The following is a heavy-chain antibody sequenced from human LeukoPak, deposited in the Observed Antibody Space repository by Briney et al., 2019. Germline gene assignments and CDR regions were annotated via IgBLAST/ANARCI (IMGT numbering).Heavy chain of an antibody. CDR2: IKQDGSEK. Sequence: GGSLRLSCAASGFTFSSYWMSWVRQAPGKGLEWVANIKQDGSEKYYVDSVKGRFTISRDNAKNSLYLQMNSLRAEDTAVYYCARDKAFWYQLLLSYYYMDVWGKGTTVTVSS. D-gene: IGHD2-2*01. CDR1: GFTFSSYW. CDR3: ARDKAFWYQLLLSYYYMDV. J-gene: IGHJ6*03. V-gene: IGHV3-7*01.